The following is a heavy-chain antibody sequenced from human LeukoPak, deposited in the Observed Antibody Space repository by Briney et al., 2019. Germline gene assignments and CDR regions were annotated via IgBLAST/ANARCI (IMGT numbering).Heavy chain of an antibody. Sequence: GASVKVSCKASGYTFTSYGMNWVRQAPGQGLEWMGWINTNTGNPTYAQGFTGRFVFSLDTSVSTAYLQISSLKAEDTAVYYCARDSGDYYDSSGYYSTNWFDPWGQGTLVTVSS. CDR3: ARDSGDYYDSSGYYSTNWFDP. D-gene: IGHD3-22*01. J-gene: IGHJ5*02. CDR2: INTNTGNP. CDR1: GYTFTSYG. V-gene: IGHV7-4-1*02.